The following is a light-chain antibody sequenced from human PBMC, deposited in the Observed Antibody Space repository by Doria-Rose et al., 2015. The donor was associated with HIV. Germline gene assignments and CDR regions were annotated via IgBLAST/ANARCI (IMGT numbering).Light chain of an antibody. J-gene: IGKJ1*01. CDR3: HQYGTSWT. CDR1: QSLSSTY. V-gene: IGKV3-20*01. CDR2: DGS. Sequence: TQSPGTLSLSPGERATLSCRASQSLSSTYLAWYQQKPGQAPSLLIYDGSTRATGIPDRFSASGSGTDITLTINRLEPEDFALYYCHQYGTSWTFGQGTKVEI.